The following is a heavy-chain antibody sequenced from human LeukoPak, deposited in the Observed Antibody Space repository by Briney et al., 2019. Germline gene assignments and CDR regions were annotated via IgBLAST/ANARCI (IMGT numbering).Heavy chain of an antibody. Sequence: GGSLRLSCAASGFTFSTYAMHWVRQAPGKGLEWVAVISYDGSNKYYADSVKGRFTISRDNSENTVYLQMTSLRVEDTAEYYCAKTFYSGSGSELPHHWGQGTLVTVSS. V-gene: IGHV3-30-3*01. J-gene: IGHJ1*01. D-gene: IGHD3-10*01. CDR1: GFTFSTYA. CDR2: ISYDGSNK. CDR3: AKTFYSGSGSELPHH.